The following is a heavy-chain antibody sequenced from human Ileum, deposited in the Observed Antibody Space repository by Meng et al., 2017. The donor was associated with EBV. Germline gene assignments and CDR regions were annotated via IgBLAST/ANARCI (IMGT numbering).Heavy chain of an antibody. D-gene: IGHD6-19*01. J-gene: IGHJ4*02. CDR2: IYHSGDS. Sequence: VQLQGSGPVLVKPSGTLSLTCTVVGDSISSNSWWNWVRQPPGKGLEWIGDIYHSGDSNYNPSLKSRVTISLDNSNNQFSLTLSSVTAADTAVYYCARDPIPVPGRNFDYWGQGTLVTVSS. CDR3: ARDPIPVPGRNFDY. V-gene: IGHV4-4*02. CDR1: GDSISSNSW.